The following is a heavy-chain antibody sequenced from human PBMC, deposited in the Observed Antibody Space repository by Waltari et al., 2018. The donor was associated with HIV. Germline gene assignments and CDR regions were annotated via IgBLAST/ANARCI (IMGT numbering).Heavy chain of an antibody. CDR3: ARGRYYGMNV. J-gene: IGHJ6*02. V-gene: IGHV3-74*01. CDR2: RSSDGTST. Sequence: EVQLVESGGGLVQPGGSLRLSCAASGFTFSTIWMHWVRQTPGKGLVMDSVRSSDGTSTTYSDSDKGRFTISRDSPNTTLYLLMSSLRAEDAAVYFCARGRYYGMNVWGQGTTVTVAS. CDR1: GFTFSTIW.